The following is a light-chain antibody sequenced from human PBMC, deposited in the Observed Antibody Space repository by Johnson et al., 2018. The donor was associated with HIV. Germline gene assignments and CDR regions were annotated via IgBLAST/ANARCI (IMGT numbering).Light chain of an antibody. CDR3: GTWDSSLSAA. CDR2: ENN. V-gene: IGLV1-51*02. J-gene: IGLJ1*01. Sequence: QAVLTQPPSVSAAPGQKVTISCSGSSSNIGNNYVSWYQQFPGTAPKLLIYENNKRPSGIPDRFSGSKSGTSATLGITGLQTGDEADYYCGTWDSSLSAAFGTGTKVTAL. CDR1: SSNIGNNY.